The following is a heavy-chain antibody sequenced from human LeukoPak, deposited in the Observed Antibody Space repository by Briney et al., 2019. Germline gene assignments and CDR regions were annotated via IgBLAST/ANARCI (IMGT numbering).Heavy chain of an antibody. V-gene: IGHV3-30*02. Sequence: GGSLRLSCAASGFTFSSYGMHWVRQAPGKGLEWVAFIRYDGSNKYYADSVKGRFTISRDNSKNTPYLQMNSLRAEDTAVYFCARGILAPGKTHDYWGQGTLVTVSS. J-gene: IGHJ4*02. CDR2: IRYDGSNK. CDR1: GFTFSSYG. CDR3: ARGILAPGKTHDY.